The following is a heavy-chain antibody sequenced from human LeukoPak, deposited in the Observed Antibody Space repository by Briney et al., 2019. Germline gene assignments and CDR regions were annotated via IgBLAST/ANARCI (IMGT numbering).Heavy chain of an antibody. J-gene: IGHJ4*02. CDR3: ARGPVEYGGYVTGWGFYYFDY. V-gene: IGHV3-74*01. CDR1: GFTFSSYW. Sequence: GGSLRLSCAASGFTFSSYWMHWVRQAPGKGLVWVSRINGDGSDIIYADSVKGRFTISRDNSKNTLYLQMNSLRAEDTAVYYCARGPVEYGGYVTGWGFYYFDYWGQGTLVTVSS. CDR2: INGDGSDI. D-gene: IGHD5-12*01.